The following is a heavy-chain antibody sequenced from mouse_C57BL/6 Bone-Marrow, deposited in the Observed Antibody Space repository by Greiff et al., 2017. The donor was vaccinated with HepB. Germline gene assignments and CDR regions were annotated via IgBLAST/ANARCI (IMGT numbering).Heavy chain of an antibody. V-gene: IGHV5-6*01. CDR2: ISSGGSYT. CDR1: GFTFSSYG. Sequence: EVKLVESGGDLVKPGGSLKLSCAASGFTFSSYGMSWVRQTPDKRLEWVATISSGGSYTYYPDSVKGRFTISRDNAKNTLYLQMSSLKSEDTAMYYSARGKTAQAAGDYYAMDDWGQGTSVTVAS. J-gene: IGHJ4*01. D-gene: IGHD3-2*02. CDR3: ARGKTAQAAGDYYAMDD.